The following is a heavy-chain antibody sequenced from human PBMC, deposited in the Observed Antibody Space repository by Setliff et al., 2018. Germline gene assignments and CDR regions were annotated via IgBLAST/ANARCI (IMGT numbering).Heavy chain of an antibody. J-gene: IGHJ4*02. Sequence: SETLSLTCTVSGGSVRGYYWSWIRQPPGKGLEWIGHMYYSGATNYNPSLKSRVTISVDTSKNQFSLELRSVTAADTAVYYCARLPPLHTPMALTFDYWGQGILVTVSS. CDR2: MYYSGAT. CDR1: GGSVRGYY. V-gene: IGHV4-59*08. D-gene: IGHD5-18*01. CDR3: ARLPPLHTPMALTFDY.